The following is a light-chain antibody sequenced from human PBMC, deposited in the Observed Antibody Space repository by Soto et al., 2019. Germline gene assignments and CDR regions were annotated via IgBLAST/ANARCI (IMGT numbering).Light chain of an antibody. CDR1: SRDIGNYNY. CDR2: EVT. Sequence: QSALTQPASVSGSPGQSITISCTGTSRDIGNYNYVSRYQHHPGKAPKLMIYEVTSRPSGVSDRFSGSKSGMTASLTISGLQPEDEADYFCASYRSANTPVVFGNGTKVTVL. J-gene: IGLJ1*01. V-gene: IGLV2-14*01. CDR3: ASYRSANTPVV.